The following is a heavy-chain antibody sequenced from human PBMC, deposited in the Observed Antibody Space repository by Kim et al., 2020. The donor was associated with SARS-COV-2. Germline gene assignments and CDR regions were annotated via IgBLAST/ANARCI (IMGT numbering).Heavy chain of an antibody. Sequence: GGSLRLSCAASGFTFSNYAMHWVRHAPGKGLEWVSKISYDGSNMYYADSLKGRFIISRDNSKNTLYLQMDSLRDDDTAVYYCAKSRVTSSASSDYWGQGT. J-gene: IGHJ4*02. V-gene: IGHV3-30*18. CDR2: ISYDGSNM. CDR1: GFTFSNYA. CDR3: AKSRVTSSASSDY. D-gene: IGHD2-2*01.